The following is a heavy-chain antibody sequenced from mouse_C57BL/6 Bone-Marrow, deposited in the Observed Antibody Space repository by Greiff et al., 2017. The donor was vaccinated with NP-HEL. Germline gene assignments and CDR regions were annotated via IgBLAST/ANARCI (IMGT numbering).Heavy chain of an antibody. V-gene: IGHV1-9*01. CDR2: ILPGSGST. CDR3: ARGSMTTVVEPDWYFDV. Sequence: VKVVESGAELMKPGASVKLSCKATGYTFTGYWIEWVKQRPGHGLEWIGEILPGSGSTNYNEKFKGKATFTAATSSNTAYMQLSSLTTEDSAIYYCARGSMTTVVEPDWYFDVWGTGTTVTVSS. D-gene: IGHD1-1*01. J-gene: IGHJ1*03. CDR1: GYTFTGYW.